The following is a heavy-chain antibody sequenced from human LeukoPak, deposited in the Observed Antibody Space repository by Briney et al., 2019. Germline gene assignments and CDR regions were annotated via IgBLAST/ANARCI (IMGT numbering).Heavy chain of an antibody. J-gene: IGHJ3*02. D-gene: IGHD3-10*01. CDR3: AREGYYYGSGSYPDAFDI. V-gene: IGHV3-21*01. Sequence: PGGSLRLSCAASGFTFSSYSMNWVRQAPGKGLEWVSSISSSSSYIYYADSVKGRFTISRDNAKNSLYLQMNSLRAEDTAVYYCAREGYYYGSGSYPDAFDIWGQGTMVTVSS. CDR1: GFTFSSYS. CDR2: ISSSSSYI.